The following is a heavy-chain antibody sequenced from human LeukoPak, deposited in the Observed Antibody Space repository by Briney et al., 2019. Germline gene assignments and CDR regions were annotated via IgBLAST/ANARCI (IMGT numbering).Heavy chain of an antibody. CDR2: IYHSGST. CDR3: ARDGAIGASLDP. V-gene: IGHV4-31*03. Sequence: NSSETLSLTCTVSGGSISSGGYYWSWIRQHPGKGLEWIGYIYHSGSTYYNPSPKSRVTISVDTSKNQFSLKLSSVTAADTAVYYCARDGAIGASLDPWGQGTLVTVSS. J-gene: IGHJ5*02. CDR1: GGSISSGGYY. D-gene: IGHD4/OR15-4a*01.